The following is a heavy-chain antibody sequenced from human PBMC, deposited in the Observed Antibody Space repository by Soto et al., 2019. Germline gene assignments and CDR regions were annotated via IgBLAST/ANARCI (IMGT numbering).Heavy chain of an antibody. D-gene: IGHD3-22*01. J-gene: IGHJ4*02. Sequence: EVQLVESGGGLVKPGGSLRLSCAASGFTFSSYSMNWVRQAPGKGLEWVSSISSSGSYIYYADSVKGRFTISRDNAKNSLYLQMNSLRAEDTAVYHSARGTLYYDRHANYGYWGQGTVVTVSS. CDR3: ARGTLYYDRHANYGY. CDR2: ISSSGSYI. V-gene: IGHV3-21*04. CDR1: GFTFSSYS.